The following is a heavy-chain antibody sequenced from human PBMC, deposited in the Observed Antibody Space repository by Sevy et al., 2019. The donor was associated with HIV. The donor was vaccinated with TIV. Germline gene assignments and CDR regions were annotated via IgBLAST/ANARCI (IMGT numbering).Heavy chain of an antibody. D-gene: IGHD2-8*01. CDR2: ISSSSTI. CDR3: ARDPLIHIDAFDI. Sequence: GGSLRLSCAASGFTFSSYSMNWVRQAPGKGLEWVSYISSSSTIYYADSVKGRFTISRDNAKNSLYLQMNSLRDEDTAVYYCARDPLIHIDAFDIWGQGTMVTVSS. CDR1: GFTFSSYS. V-gene: IGHV3-48*02. J-gene: IGHJ3*02.